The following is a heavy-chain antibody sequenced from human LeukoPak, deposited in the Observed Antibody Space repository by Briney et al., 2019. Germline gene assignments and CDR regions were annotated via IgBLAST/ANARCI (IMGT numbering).Heavy chain of an antibody. CDR3: AKDGNYGDYGKDY. Sequence: GRSLRLSCAASGFTFSSYGMHWVRQAPGKGLEWVAVISYDGSNKYYADSVKGRFTISRDNSKNTLYLQVNSLRAEATAVYYCAKDGNYGDYGKDYWGQGTLVTVSS. D-gene: IGHD4-17*01. CDR1: GFTFSSYG. CDR2: ISYDGSNK. V-gene: IGHV3-30*18. J-gene: IGHJ4*02.